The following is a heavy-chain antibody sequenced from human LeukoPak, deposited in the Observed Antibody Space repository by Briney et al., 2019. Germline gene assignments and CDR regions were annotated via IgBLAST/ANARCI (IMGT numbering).Heavy chain of an antibody. CDR1: GGTFSSYA. V-gene: IGHV1-69*05. D-gene: IGHD6-6*01. Sequence: SVKVSCKASGGTFSSYATSWVRQAPGQGLEWMGGIIPIFGTANYAQKFQGRVTITTDESTSTAYMELSSLRSEDTAVYYCASMDVGAARPKGYYYYYMDVWGKGTTVTVSS. CDR2: IIPIFGTA. CDR3: ASMDVGAARPKGYYYYYMDV. J-gene: IGHJ6*03.